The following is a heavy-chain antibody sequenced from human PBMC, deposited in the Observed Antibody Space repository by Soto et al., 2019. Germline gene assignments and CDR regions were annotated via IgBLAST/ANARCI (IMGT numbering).Heavy chain of an antibody. CDR1: GFTFSNYW. CDR2: INSDGSTT. D-gene: IGHD1-1*01. CDR3: VRGIGTTGTDY. V-gene: IGHV3-74*01. J-gene: IGHJ4*02. Sequence: EVQLVESGGGLLQPGGSLRLSCAASGFTFSNYWMHWARQAPGKGLVWVSRINSDGSTTSYTDSVKGRFTISRDNAKNTLYLQMNSLGDEDTAVYYCVRGIGTTGTDYWGQGTLVTVSS.